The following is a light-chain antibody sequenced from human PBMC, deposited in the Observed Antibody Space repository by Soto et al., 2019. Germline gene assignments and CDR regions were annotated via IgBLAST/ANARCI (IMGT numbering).Light chain of an antibody. CDR2: DAS. Sequence: DIQMTQSPSTLSASVGDRVTITCRASQSISSWLAWYQQKPGKAPKLLIYDASSLESGVPSRFSGSGSGTEFTLTIISLQPDDFATYYCQQYNSYSTFGQGTNVEIK. CDR3: QQYNSYST. V-gene: IGKV1-5*01. J-gene: IGKJ1*01. CDR1: QSISSW.